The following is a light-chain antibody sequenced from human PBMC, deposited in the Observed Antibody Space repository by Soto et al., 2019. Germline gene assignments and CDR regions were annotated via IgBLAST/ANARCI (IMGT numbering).Light chain of an antibody. CDR1: QSVGSY. CDR3: QQRSNWPPLT. CDR2: DAS. Sequence: EIVVTQSPATLSLSPGERATLSCRTSQSVGSYLAWYQKKPGQAPRLLIYDASNRATGIPARFSGSGSGRDFTLTISSLEREEFAVYYSQQRSNWPPLTFGGGTQVEIK. V-gene: IGKV3-11*02. J-gene: IGKJ4*01.